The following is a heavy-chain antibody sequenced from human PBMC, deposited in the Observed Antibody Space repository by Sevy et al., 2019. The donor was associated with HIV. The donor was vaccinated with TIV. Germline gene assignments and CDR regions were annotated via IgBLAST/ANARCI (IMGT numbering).Heavy chain of an antibody. CDR2: INPNGGGT. J-gene: IGHJ4*02. V-gene: IGHV1-2*02. D-gene: IGHD6-13*01. CDR1: GYTFTGYY. CDR3: TKGGSLQQLVLFES. Sequence: ASVKVSCKASGYTFTGYYMHWVRQAPGQRLEWMGWINPNGGGTNYALKFQGRVTMTRDTSISTAYMELSRLTSDDTDVYYCTKGGSLQQLVLFESWGQGALVTVSS.